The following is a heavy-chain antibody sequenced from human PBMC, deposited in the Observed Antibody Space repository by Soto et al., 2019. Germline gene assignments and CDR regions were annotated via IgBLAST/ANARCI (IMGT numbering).Heavy chain of an antibody. J-gene: IGHJ5*02. D-gene: IGHD2-2*01. CDR2: IYYSGST. CDR3: ARHSTRYCSSTSCLYNWLDP. V-gene: IGHV4-59*08. Sequence: SETLSLTCTVSGGSISSYYWSWIRQPPGKGLEWIGYIYYSGSTNYNPSLKSRVTISVDTSKNQFSLKLSSVTAADTAVYYCARHSTRYCSSTSCLYNWLDPWGQGTLVTVSS. CDR1: GGSISSYY.